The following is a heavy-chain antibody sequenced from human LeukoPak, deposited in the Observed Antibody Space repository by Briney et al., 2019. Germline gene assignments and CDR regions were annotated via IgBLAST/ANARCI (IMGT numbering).Heavy chain of an antibody. CDR3: ARDRAVTQVWVEFDS. Sequence: GGSLRLSCAGSGFSVSNFYMNWVRQAPGKGLEWVSLIRDSGATFYADSVKGRFTISRDNSKNTIYLQMDRLRVEDTAVYFCARDRAVTQVWVEFDSWGQGTQVTVSS. D-gene: IGHD3-16*01. CDR2: IRDSGAT. J-gene: IGHJ5*01. CDR1: GFSVSNFY. V-gene: IGHV3-66*03.